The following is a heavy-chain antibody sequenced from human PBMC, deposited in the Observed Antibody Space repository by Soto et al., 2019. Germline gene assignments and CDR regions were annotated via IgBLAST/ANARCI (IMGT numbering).Heavy chain of an antibody. V-gene: IGHV5-51*01. Sequence: GESLKISCKGSGYSFTSYWIGWVRQMPGKGLEWMGIIYPGDSDTRYSPSFQGQVTISADKSISTAYMELRSLRSDDTAVYYCARDYCGGDCSAYYYSGMDVWGQGTTVTVSS. CDR1: GYSFTSYW. CDR3: ARDYCGGDCSAYYYSGMDV. CDR2: IYPGDSDT. D-gene: IGHD2-21*02. J-gene: IGHJ6*02.